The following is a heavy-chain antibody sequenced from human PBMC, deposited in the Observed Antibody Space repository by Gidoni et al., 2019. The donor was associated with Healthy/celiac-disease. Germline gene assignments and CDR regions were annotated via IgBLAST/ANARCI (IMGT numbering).Heavy chain of an antibody. D-gene: IGHD2-21*01. J-gene: IGHJ4*02. CDR2: ISGSGGST. V-gene: IGHV3-23*01. CDR3: AKDRGDSLFDY. CDR1: GFTFSSYA. Sequence: EVQLLESGGGLVQPGGSLSLSCSSSGFTFSSYAMGWVRQAPGKGLEWVSAISGSGGSTYYADSVKGRFTISRDNSKNTLYLQMNSLRAEDTAVYYCAKDRGDSLFDYWGQGTLVTVSS.